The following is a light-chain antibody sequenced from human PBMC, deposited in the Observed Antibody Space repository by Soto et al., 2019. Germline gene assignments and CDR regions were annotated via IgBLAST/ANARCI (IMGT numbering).Light chain of an antibody. CDR3: QQYGSSIFT. Sequence: EIVLTQSPGTLSLSPGERATLSCRASQSVSSSYLAWYQQKPGQAPRLLIYAASSRATGIPARFSGSGFGTDFTLTISRLETEDFGLYDCQQYGSSIFTFGTGTNVDI. V-gene: IGKV3-20*01. CDR1: QSVSSSY. J-gene: IGKJ3*01. CDR2: AAS.